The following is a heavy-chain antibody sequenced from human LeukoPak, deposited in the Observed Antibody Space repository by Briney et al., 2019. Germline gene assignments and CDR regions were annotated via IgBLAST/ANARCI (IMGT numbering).Heavy chain of an antibody. CDR2: IYHSGST. J-gene: IGHJ6*03. CDR3: ARGHSGSYYYYYYYMDV. D-gene: IGHD1-26*01. Sequence: PSETLSLTCTVSGGSISSYYWSWIRQPPGKGLEWIGYIYHSGSTKYNPSLKSRVTILVDTSKNQFSLKLSSVTAADTAVYYCARGHSGSYYYYYYYMDVWGKGTTVTISS. V-gene: IGHV4-59*01. CDR1: GGSISSYY.